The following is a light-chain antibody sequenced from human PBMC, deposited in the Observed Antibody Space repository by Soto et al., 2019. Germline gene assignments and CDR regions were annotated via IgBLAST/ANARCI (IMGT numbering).Light chain of an antibody. CDR3: QQYNNWPPNPI. Sequence: EIVMTQSPATLSVSPGERATLSCRASQSVSSNLAWYQQKPGQAPRLLIYGASTRATGIPARFSGSGSGTEFTLTISSLQSEDFAVYYCQQYNNWPPNPIFGPGTKVDIK. CDR2: GAS. V-gene: IGKV3-15*01. J-gene: IGKJ3*01. CDR1: QSVSSN.